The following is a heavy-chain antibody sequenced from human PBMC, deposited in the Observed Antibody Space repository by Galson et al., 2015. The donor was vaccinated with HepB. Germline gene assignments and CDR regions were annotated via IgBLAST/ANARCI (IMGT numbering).Heavy chain of an antibody. CDR2: INTNTGNP. D-gene: IGHD1-1*01. Sequence: SVKVSCKASGYTFTSYAMNWVRQAPGQGLEWMGWINTNTGNPTYAQGFTGRFVFSLDTSVSTAYLQISSLKAEDTAVYYCASQRGVNWNDPNNWFDPWGQGTLVTVSS. V-gene: IGHV7-4-1*02. CDR1: GYTFTSYA. CDR3: ASQRGVNWNDPNNWFDP. J-gene: IGHJ5*02.